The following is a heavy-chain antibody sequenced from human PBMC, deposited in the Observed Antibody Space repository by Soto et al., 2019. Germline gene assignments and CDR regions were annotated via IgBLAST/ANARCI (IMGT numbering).Heavy chain of an antibody. CDR2: INPSTGST. J-gene: IGHJ4*02. V-gene: IGHV1-46*01. CDR3: ARSPYSSGSYSPIDY. Sequence: QVQLVQSGAEVNKPGASVKVSCKASGYTFTYYYIHWVRQAPGQGLEWMGVINPSTGSTNYAQKFQGRVTMTRDTATSTVDMERGSLRSDDTAVYYCARSPYSSGSYSPIDYWGQGTLVTVSS. D-gene: IGHD3-22*01. CDR1: GYTFTYYY.